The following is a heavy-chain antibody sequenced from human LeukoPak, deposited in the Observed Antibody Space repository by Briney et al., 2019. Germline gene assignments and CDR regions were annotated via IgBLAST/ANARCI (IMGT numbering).Heavy chain of an antibody. Sequence: TGVSLRLSCAASGFTFSAYAMSWVRQAPGKALEWVSAISRSGSSTDYAVSVKGRFTISRDNSKNTLYLQMNSLRPEDTAVYYCAKGGDILTGYYLYWYFDLWGRGTLVTVSS. D-gene: IGHD3-9*01. CDR2: ISRSGSST. J-gene: IGHJ2*01. V-gene: IGHV3-23*01. CDR3: AKGGDILTGYYLYWYFDL. CDR1: GFTFSAYA.